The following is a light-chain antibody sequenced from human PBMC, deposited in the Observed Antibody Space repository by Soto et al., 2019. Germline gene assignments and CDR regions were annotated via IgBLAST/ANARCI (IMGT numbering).Light chain of an antibody. Sequence: DIQMTQSPSSLSAFVGDSVTITCRASQDLGNFLALYQQKPGKVPKLLIYAASTLQSGVPSRFSGSGSGTDITITISSLQTEDVATYYCKNCNVAPFSFGGGTK. CDR2: AAS. CDR3: KNCNVAPFS. CDR1: QDLGNF. J-gene: IGKJ4*01. V-gene: IGKV1-27*01.